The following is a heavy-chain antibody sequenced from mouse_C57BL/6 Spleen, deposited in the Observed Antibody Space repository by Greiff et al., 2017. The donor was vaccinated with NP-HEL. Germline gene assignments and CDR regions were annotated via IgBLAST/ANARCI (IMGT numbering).Heavy chain of an antibody. CDR1: GFSLTSYG. CDR2: IWRGGST. CDR3: AKNYDGYRGAMDY. V-gene: IGHV2-5*01. J-gene: IGHJ4*01. D-gene: IGHD2-3*01. Sequence: VMLVESGPGLVQPSQSLSITCTVSGFSLTSYGVHWVRQSPGKGLEWLGVIWRGGSTDYNAAFMSRLSITKDNSKSQVFFKMNSLQADDTAIYYCAKNYDGYRGAMDYWGQGTSVTVSS.